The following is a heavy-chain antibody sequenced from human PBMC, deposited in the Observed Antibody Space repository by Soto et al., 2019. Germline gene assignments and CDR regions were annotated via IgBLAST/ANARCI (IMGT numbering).Heavy chain of an antibody. CDR2: IKQDGSEK. D-gene: IGHD6-19*01. CDR3: ARDTQWANFGY. CDR1: GFTFSSYW. J-gene: IGHJ4*02. V-gene: IGHV3-7*01. Sequence: EVQLVESGGGLVQPGGSLRLSCGASGFTFSSYWMSWVRQAPGKGLEWVANIKQDGSEKYYVDSVKGRFTISRDNAKHSLSLQMNSLRAEDTAVYYCARDTQWANFGYWGQGTLVTVSS.